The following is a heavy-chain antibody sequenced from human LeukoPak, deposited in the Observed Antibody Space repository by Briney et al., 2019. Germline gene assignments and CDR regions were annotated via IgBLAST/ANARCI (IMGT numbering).Heavy chain of an antibody. CDR1: GGSISSGLYS. CDR3: ARQVTFGYAYAYYFDY. D-gene: IGHD5-18*01. Sequence: SETLSLTCDVSGGSISSGLYSWSWIRQPLGKGLEWIGYIYHTGSTYYNPSLKSRVTISVDTSKNQFSLRLSSVTAADTAVYYCARQVTFGYAYAYYFDYWGQGSLVTVSS. CDR2: IYHTGST. V-gene: IGHV4-30-2*01. J-gene: IGHJ4*02.